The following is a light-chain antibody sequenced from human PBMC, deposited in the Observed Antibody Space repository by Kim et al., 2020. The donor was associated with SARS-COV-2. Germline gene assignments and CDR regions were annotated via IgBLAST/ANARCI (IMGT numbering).Light chain of an antibody. CDR1: QSVSSNY. CDR2: GAS. CDR3: HQYATSPRT. V-gene: IGKV3-20*01. Sequence: SPGERATLSCRASQSVSSNYLAWYQRKPGQAPRLRIYGASNRATDIPDRFSGSGSGTDFTLTISSLGPEDFAVYYCHQYATSPRTFGQGTKVDIK. J-gene: IGKJ1*01.